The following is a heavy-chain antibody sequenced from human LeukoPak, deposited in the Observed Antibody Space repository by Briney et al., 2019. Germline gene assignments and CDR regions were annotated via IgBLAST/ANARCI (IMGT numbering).Heavy chain of an antibody. D-gene: IGHD5-18*01. Sequence: ASVKVSCKASGYTFTSYAMHWVRQAPGQRLEWMGWINAGNGNTKYSQKFQGRVTITRDTSASTAYMELSSLRSEDTAVYYCARDGVYSYYYFDYWGQGTLVTVSS. V-gene: IGHV1-3*01. CDR3: ARDGVYSYYYFDY. CDR2: INAGNGNT. J-gene: IGHJ4*02. CDR1: GYTFTSYA.